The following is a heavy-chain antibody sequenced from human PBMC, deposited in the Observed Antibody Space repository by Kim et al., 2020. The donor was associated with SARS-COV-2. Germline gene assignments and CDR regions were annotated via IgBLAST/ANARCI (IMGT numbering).Heavy chain of an antibody. J-gene: IGHJ4*02. V-gene: IGHV4-34*01. CDR1: GGSFSGYY. Sequence: SETLSLTCAVYGGSFSGYYWSWIRQPPGKGLEWIGEVSHSGSTNYNPSLKSRFTISVDTPKKQLSLKLSSVTAADTAVYYCARGGIDSVTGGYFDYWGQG. CDR3: ARGGIDSVTGGYFDY. CDR2: VSHSGST. D-gene: IGHD2-8*02.